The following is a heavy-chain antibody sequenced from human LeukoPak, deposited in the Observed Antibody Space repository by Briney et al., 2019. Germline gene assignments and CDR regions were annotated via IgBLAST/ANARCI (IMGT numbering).Heavy chain of an antibody. D-gene: IGHD3-22*01. CDR1: GYTFTDYY. CDR2: IDPNNGGT. CDR3: ARPQTHYYDTSGPRQPFDS. V-gene: IGHV1-2*02. Sequence: ASVKVSCKSSGYTFTDYYMHWGRQGPGQGLEWVGLIDPNNGGTNYAQKFQGRGTMTRDTSIRTAYMELSRLKPDATAVYSCARPQTHYYDTSGPRQPFDSWGQGTLVTLSS. J-gene: IGHJ4*02.